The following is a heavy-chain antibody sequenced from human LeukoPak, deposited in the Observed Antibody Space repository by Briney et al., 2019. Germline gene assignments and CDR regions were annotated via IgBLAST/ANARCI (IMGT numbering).Heavy chain of an antibody. D-gene: IGHD2-8*01. CDR2: INPSGGTT. J-gene: IGHJ3*02. V-gene: IGHV1-46*01. CDR1: GYTFTSNY. CDR3: ARQRGGQYEDGFDI. Sequence: ASVMVSCKASGYTFTSNYMHWVRQAPGQGLEWMGIINPSGGTTIYAQKFQGRVTMTRDTSTSTVYMELSSLRSEDTAVYYCARQRGGQYEDGFDIWGQGTMVTVSS.